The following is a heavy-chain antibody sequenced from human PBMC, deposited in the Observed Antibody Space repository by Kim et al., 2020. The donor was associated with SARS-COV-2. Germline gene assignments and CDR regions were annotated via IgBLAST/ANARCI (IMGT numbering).Heavy chain of an antibody. J-gene: IGHJ4*02. Sequence: DSVKGRFTISRDNSKNTLYLQMNSLRAEDTAVYYCASEYYDILTGYYSVDYWGQGTLVTVSS. V-gene: IGHV3-30*01. CDR3: ASEYYDILTGYYSVDY. D-gene: IGHD3-9*01.